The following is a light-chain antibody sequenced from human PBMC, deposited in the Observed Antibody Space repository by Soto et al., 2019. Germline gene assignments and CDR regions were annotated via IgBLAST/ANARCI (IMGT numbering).Light chain of an antibody. CDR1: SSDVCGFNY. CDR2: DVT. CDR3: NSYTSSITYV. Sequence: QSVLTQPASVSGSPGQSITISCTGTSSDVCGFNYVSWYQQHPGKAPKLMIYDVTNRPSGVSYRFSGSKSGNTASLTISGLQAEDEADYYCNSYTSSITYVFGTGTKLTVL. J-gene: IGLJ1*01. V-gene: IGLV2-14*03.